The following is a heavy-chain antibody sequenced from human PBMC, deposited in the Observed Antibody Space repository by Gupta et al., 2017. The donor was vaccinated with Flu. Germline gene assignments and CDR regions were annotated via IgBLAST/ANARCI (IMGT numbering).Heavy chain of an antibody. CDR2: ISYDGSNK. CDR3: ASFLASSTSLIFDY. D-gene: IGHD2-2*01. J-gene: IGHJ4*02. Sequence: QAPGKGLEWVAVISYDGSNKYYADSVKGRFTISRDNSKNTLYLQMNSLRAEDTAVYYCASFLASSTSLIFDYWGQGTLVTVSS. V-gene: IGHV3-30-3*01.